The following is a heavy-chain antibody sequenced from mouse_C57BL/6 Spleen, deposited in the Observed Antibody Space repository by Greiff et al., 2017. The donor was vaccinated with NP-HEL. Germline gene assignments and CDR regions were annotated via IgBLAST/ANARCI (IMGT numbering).Heavy chain of an antibody. CDR2: IYPGDGDT. V-gene: IGHV1-80*01. D-gene: IGHD2-1*01. Sequence: VQLQQSGAELVKPGASVKISCKASGYAFSSYWMNWVKQRPGKGLEWIGQIYPGDGDTNYNGKFKGKATLTADKSSSTAYMQLSSRTSEDSAVYFCARSHYGSAFAYWGQGTLVTVSA. CDR3: ARSHYGSAFAY. J-gene: IGHJ3*01. CDR1: GYAFSSYW.